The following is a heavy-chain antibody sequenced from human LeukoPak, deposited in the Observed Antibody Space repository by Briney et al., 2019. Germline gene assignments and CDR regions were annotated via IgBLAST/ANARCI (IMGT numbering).Heavy chain of an antibody. V-gene: IGHV3-48*04. J-gene: IGHJ6*03. CDR2: ISSSSTPK. CDR3: ARGQGIAADNFYYYMDV. CDR1: GLMFSSYS. Sequence: GGSLRLSCAGSGLMFSSYSMNWVRQAPGTGLEWISYISSSSTPKYYADSVKGRFAISRDNANNSLYLEMNSLRAEDTAVYYCARGQGIAADNFYYYMDVWGKGTTVTVSS. D-gene: IGHD6-25*01.